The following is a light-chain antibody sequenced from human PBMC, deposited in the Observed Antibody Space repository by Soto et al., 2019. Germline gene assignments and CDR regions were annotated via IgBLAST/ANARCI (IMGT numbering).Light chain of an antibody. Sequence: ENVLTQSPGTLSLSPGERATLACRASQSLSSNYLAWCQQKPGQAPRLLIYGASSRATGIPDRFSGSGSGTDFTLTISRLEPADFAVYYCQQYGSSPLTFGGGTRLEIK. CDR3: QQYGSSPLT. CDR2: GAS. J-gene: IGKJ5*01. V-gene: IGKV3-20*01. CDR1: QSLSSNY.